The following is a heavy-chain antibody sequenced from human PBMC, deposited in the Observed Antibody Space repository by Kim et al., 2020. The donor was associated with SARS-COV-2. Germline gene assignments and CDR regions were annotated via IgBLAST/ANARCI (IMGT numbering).Heavy chain of an antibody. CDR3: ARRNGYDYVWGSYRHTYYYYGMDV. V-gene: IGHV1-69*13. D-gene: IGHD3-16*02. J-gene: IGHJ6*02. CDR2: IIPIFGTA. Sequence: SVKVSCKASGGTFSSYAISWVRQAPGQGLEWMGGIIPIFGTANYAQKFQGRVTITADESTSTAYMELSSLRSEDTAVYYCARRNGYDYVWGSYRHTYYYYGMDVWGQGTTVTVSS. CDR1: GGTFSSYA.